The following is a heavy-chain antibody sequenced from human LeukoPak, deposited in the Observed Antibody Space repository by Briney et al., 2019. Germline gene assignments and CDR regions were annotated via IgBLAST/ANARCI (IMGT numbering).Heavy chain of an antibody. CDR3: AREGGFYRPLDY. J-gene: IGHJ4*02. CDR1: GGSVINTNW. CDR2: VHLDGRT. D-gene: IGHD3-3*01. V-gene: IGHV4-4*02. Sequence: SETLSLTCGVSGGSVINTNWWAWVRQPPGKGLEWIGEVHLDGRTNYNPSLESRLTMSVDVSENQVSLKLTSVTAADTAVYYCAREGGFYRPLDYSGQGTLVTVSS.